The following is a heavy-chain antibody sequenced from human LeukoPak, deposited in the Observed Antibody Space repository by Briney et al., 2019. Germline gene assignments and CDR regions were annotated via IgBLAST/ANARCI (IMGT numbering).Heavy chain of an antibody. J-gene: IGHJ4*02. Sequence: ASVKVSCKASGYTFTNYYIHWVRQAPGQGLEWMGNINPSGGSTTYAQRFQDRVLMTGDTPTSSVYMELSSLRSEDTAIYYCAREMPRTYYFDYWGQGTLVTAPS. V-gene: IGHV1-46*01. CDR1: GYTFTNYY. CDR2: INPSGGST. D-gene: IGHD1-14*01. CDR3: AREMPRTYYFDY.